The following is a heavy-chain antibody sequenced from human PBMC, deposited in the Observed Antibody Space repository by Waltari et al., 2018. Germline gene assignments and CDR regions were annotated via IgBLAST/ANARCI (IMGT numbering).Heavy chain of an antibody. V-gene: IGHV4-61*02. CDR2: IYKYGNT. CDR1: GYSINSGSYF. D-gene: IGHD3-16*01. CDR3: TRDPAGGIDV. Sequence: QVQLQESGPGLVKPSETLSLPCNVSGYSINSGSYFCRWILQPAGEGWEFNGRIYKYGNTIYNPSLTGRVTITMDMSRNQFSLRLKSVTAADTAVYYCTRDPAGGIDVWGQGTLVTVSS. J-gene: IGHJ4*02.